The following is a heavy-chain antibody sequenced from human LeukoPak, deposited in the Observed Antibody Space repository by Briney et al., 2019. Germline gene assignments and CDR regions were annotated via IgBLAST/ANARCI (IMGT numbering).Heavy chain of an antibody. CDR3: ARDPGDYGGNRFDY. CDR1: GYIFTNYG. J-gene: IGHJ4*02. D-gene: IGHD4-23*01. CDR2: INPNSGGT. Sequence: ASVKVSCKASGYIFTNYGITWVRQAPGQGLEWMGWINPNSGGTNYAQKFQGRVTMTRDTSISTAYMELSRLRSDDTAVYYCARDPGDYGGNRFDYWGQGTLDTISS. V-gene: IGHV1-2*02.